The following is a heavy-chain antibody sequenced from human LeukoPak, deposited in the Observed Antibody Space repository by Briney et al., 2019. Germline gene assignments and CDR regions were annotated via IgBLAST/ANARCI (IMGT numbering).Heavy chain of an antibody. J-gene: IGHJ4*02. V-gene: IGHV3-23*01. CDR1: GFTFSSYA. D-gene: IGHD6-13*01. CDR2: ISGSGGST. CDR3: ARGARSWYFPFDY. Sequence: GGSLRLSCAASGFTFSSYAMSWVRQAPGKGLEWVSSISGSGGSTDYADSVKGRFTISRDISKNTLFLQMNSLRAEDTAIYYCARGARSWYFPFDYWGQGTLVTVSS.